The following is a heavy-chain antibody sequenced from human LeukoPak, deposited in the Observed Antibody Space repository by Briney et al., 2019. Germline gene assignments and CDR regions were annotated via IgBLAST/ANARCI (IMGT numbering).Heavy chain of an antibody. V-gene: IGHV3-23*01. Sequence: PGGSLRLSCAASGFTFSNSAMSWVRQAPGKGPEWVSALSSGGGSTYYADSVKGRFTISRDNSKNTLYLQMNSLRAEDTAVYYCAKDRPMGHITMIVRGDYWGQGTLVTVSS. CDR2: LSSGGGST. CDR1: GFTFSNSA. J-gene: IGHJ4*02. CDR3: AKDRPMGHITMIVRGDY. D-gene: IGHD3-22*01.